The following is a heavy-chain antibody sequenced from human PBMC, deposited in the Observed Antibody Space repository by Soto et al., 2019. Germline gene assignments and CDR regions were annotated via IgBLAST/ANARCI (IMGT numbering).Heavy chain of an antibody. CDR3: TTSPAVP. J-gene: IGHJ3*01. Sequence: GGSLRLSRVVSELNFSNAWMSWVRQAPGKGLEWVGRIKSKTDGGTTDYGAPVKGRFTISRDDSKNTLYLQLNSLKTEDTAVYYCTTSPAVPWGQGTMVTVSS. D-gene: IGHD2-2*02. CDR2: IKSKTDGGTT. V-gene: IGHV3-15*01. CDR1: ELNFSNAW.